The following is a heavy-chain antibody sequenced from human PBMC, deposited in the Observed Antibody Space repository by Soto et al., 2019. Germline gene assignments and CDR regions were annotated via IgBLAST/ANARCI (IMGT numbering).Heavy chain of an antibody. CDR1: GGSMNSGGYC. CDR2: ISYGGTT. D-gene: IGHD2-15*01. V-gene: IGHV4-31*03. Sequence: QVQLQESGPGLVKPSQTLSLTCTVSGGSMNSGGYCWSWLRQHPGEGLEWIGCISYGGTTSYSPSPTSRVIISVDTSKKQCSLKLTSVTAADTAVYYCSRGILVWGQGTMITVSS. CDR3: SRGILV. J-gene: IGHJ4*02.